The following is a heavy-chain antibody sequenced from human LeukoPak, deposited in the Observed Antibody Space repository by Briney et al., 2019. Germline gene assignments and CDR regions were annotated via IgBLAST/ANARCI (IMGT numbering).Heavy chain of an antibody. CDR2: ISASNGNT. CDR1: GYTFTSYG. V-gene: IGHV1-18*01. Sequence: ASVKVSCKASGYTFTSYGIRSVRQAPGQGLEWMGWISASNGNTDYAQKFQGRVTMTTDTSTTTAYMELRSLRSDDTAVYYCATDTSYSWYDTFGEYWGQGTLVTVSS. J-gene: IGHJ4*02. D-gene: IGHD6-13*01. CDR3: ATDTSYSWYDTFGEY.